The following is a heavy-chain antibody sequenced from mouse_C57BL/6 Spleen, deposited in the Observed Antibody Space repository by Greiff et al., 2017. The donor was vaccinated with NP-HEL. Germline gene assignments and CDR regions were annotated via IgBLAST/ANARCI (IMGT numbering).Heavy chain of an antibody. D-gene: IGHD1-1*01. Sequence: QLQQSGPELVKPGASVKISCKASGYAFSSSWMNWVKQRPGKGLEWIGRIYPGDGDTNYNGKFKGKATLTADKSSSTAYMQLSSLTSEDSAVYFCAREGDYYGSSSPYFDYWGQGTTLTVSS. V-gene: IGHV1-82*01. CDR3: AREGDYYGSSSPYFDY. J-gene: IGHJ2*01. CDR1: GYAFSSSW. CDR2: IYPGDGDT.